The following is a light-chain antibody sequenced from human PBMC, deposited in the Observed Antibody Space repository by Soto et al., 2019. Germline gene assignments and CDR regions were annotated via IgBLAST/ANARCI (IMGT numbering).Light chain of an antibody. J-gene: IGKJ1*01. Sequence: DIQMTQSPSSLSASVGDRVTITCRARQGISNYLAWYQQKPGQVPKLLIYAASTLQSGVPSRFSGSGSGTDFTLTISNRQPEDVATYYCQKSNRARLGQGTKVAIK. CDR2: AAS. CDR3: QKSNRAR. CDR1: QGISNY. V-gene: IGKV1-27*01.